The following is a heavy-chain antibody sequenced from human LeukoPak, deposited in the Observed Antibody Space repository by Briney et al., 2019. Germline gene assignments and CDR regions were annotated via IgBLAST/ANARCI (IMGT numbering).Heavy chain of an antibody. CDR2: INPDTSEI. CDR1: GFTFSSSW. D-gene: IGHD6-25*01. Sequence: GGSLRLSCEASGFTFSSSWMSWVRQGPGKGLEWVASINPDTSEIHYVDAVRGRFTISRDNAKNSLYLQMNSLRAEDTAVYYCARTGIAATSYAFDIWGQGTMVTVSS. V-gene: IGHV3-7*01. J-gene: IGHJ3*02. CDR3: ARTGIAATSYAFDI.